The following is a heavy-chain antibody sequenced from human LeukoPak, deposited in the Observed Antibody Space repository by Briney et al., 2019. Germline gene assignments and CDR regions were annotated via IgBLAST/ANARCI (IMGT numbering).Heavy chain of an antibody. J-gene: IGHJ6*02. CDR1: GGSVSSYY. D-gene: IGHD3-10*01. Sequence: SETLSLTCTVSGGSVSSYYWSWIRRSPGRGLEWIGYIYHSGSTNYNPSLKSRVTMSVDTSKNQFSLKLTSLTAADSALYYCAREVVLHGYMVRGVKSGLDVWGQGTTVTVSS. V-gene: IGHV4-59*02. CDR3: AREVVLHGYMVRGVKSGLDV. CDR2: IYHSGST.